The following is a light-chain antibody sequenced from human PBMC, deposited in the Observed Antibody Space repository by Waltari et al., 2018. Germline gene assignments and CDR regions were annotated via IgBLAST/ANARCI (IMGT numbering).Light chain of an antibody. J-gene: IGKJ2*02. Sequence: EVVMTQSPATLSVSPGERVTLSCRASQSVTTNLAWYQQKPGQAPRLRIYGAATRATGVPARFSGSGSGTEFTLTISSLQSEDLAVYYCQQYNNWPPCTFGQGTKLEIK. CDR2: GAA. V-gene: IGKV3-15*01. CDR3: QQYNNWPPCT. CDR1: QSVTTN.